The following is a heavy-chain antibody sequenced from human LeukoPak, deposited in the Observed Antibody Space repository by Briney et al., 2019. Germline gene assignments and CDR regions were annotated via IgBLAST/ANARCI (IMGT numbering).Heavy chain of an antibody. Sequence: SETLPLTCTVSGGSISSYYWSWIRQPPGKGLEWIGYIYYSGSTNYNPSLKSRVTISVDTSKNRFSLKLSSVTAADTAVYYCARAGYYDSSGYSFDYWGQGTLVTVSS. V-gene: IGHV4-59*01. J-gene: IGHJ4*02. CDR1: GGSISSYY. CDR3: ARAGYYDSSGYSFDY. D-gene: IGHD3-22*01. CDR2: IYYSGST.